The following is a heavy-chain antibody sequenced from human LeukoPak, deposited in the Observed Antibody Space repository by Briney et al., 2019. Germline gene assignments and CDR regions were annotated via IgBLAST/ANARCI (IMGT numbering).Heavy chain of an antibody. CDR1: GYTFTSYY. V-gene: IGHV1-46*01. J-gene: IGHJ4*02. Sequence: AASVKVSCKASGYTFTSYYMHWVRQAPGQGLEWMGIINPSGGSTSYAQKFQGRVTMTRDTSTSTVYMELSSLRSEDTAVYYCARDRGAASRWLQLGVFDYWGQGTLVTVSS. CDR3: ARDRGAASRWLQLGVFDY. CDR2: INPSGGST. D-gene: IGHD5-24*01.